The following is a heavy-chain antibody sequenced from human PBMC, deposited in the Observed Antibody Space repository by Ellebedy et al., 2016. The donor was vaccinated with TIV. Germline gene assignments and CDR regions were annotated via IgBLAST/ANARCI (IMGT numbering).Heavy chain of an antibody. J-gene: IGHJ4*02. V-gene: IGHV3-74*01. D-gene: IGHD3-10*01. CDR3: ARVHYYGADNYLHDY. CDR2: INSDGTTK. CDR1: AFIFSNAW. Sequence: PGGSLRLSCAASTSAFIFSNAWMHWVRRGPGKGLVWVSRINSDGTTKAYADSVRGRFTVSRDNAKNTLFLQMNSLRVEDTAVYYCARVHYYGADNYLHDYWGQGTLVTVSS.